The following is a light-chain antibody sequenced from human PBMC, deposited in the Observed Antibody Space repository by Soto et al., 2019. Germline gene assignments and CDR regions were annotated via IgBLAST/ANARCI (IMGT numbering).Light chain of an antibody. J-gene: IGKJ1*01. CDR1: QTIRRW. CDR3: QHYSSDPWT. Sequence: DIEMTQSPSTLSASVGDRVTITCRASQTIRRWLAWYQQRPGKAPKVLIYDASTLESGVPARFSGSGSETQFSLTISSLQPEDSATYYYQHYSSDPWTFGQGTKVEIK. V-gene: IGKV1-5*01. CDR2: DAS.